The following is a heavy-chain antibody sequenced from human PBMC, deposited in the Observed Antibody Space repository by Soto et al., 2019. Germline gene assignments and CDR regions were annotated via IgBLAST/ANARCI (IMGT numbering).Heavy chain of an antibody. V-gene: IGHV4-59*01. CDR2: IYYSGST. CDR1: GVSISSYY. Sequence: SETLSLTCTVSGVSISSYYWSWIRQPPGKGLEWIGYIYYSGSTNYNPSLKSRVTISVDTSKNQFSLKLSSVAAADTAVYYCARARGYSSGWYIDYWGQGTLVTVSS. J-gene: IGHJ4*02. CDR3: ARARGYSSGWYIDY. D-gene: IGHD6-19*01.